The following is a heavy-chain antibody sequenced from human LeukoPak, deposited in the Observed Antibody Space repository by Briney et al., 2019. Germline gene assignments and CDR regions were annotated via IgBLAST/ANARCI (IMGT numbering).Heavy chain of an antibody. V-gene: IGHV3-7*01. CDR3: ARMPLSSGYDYYYYGMDV. Sequence: PGGSLRLSCAASKFTFSNYGMHWVRQAPGKGLEWVANIKPDGSGRDYVDSLKGRFTISRDNAKNLVSLQMNSLTADDTAVYYCARMPLSSGYDYYYYGMDVWGQGTTVTVSS. CDR2: IKPDGSGR. CDR1: KFTFSNYG. D-gene: IGHD5-12*01. J-gene: IGHJ6*02.